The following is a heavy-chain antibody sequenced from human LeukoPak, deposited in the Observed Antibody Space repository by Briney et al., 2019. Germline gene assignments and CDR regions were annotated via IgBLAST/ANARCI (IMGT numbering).Heavy chain of an antibody. D-gene: IGHD6-19*01. Sequence: SETLSLTCTVSGGSISSYYWSWIRQPPGKGLEWIGYIYYSGSTNYNPSLKSRVTISVDTSKNQFSLKLSSVTAADTAVYYRARRAVAGIDYWGQGTLVTVSS. CDR1: GGSISSYY. J-gene: IGHJ4*02. CDR3: ARRAVAGIDY. V-gene: IGHV4-59*08. CDR2: IYYSGST.